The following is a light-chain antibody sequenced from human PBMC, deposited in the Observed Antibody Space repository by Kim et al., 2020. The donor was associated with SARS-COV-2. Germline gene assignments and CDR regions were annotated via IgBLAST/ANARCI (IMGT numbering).Light chain of an antibody. J-gene: IGLJ2*01. Sequence: PGQSVTLSCNGTSSDVGGYNYVSWYQQHPGKAPNLMIYDVSKRPSGVPDRFSGSKSGNTASLTISGVQPEDEADYYCCSYASSVVFGGGTQLTVL. CDR3: CSYASSVV. V-gene: IGLV2-11*01. CDR2: DVS. CDR1: SSDVGGYNY.